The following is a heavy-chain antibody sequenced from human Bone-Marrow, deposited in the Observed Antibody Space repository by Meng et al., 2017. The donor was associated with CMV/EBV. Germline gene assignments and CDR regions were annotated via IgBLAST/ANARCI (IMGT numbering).Heavy chain of an antibody. D-gene: IGHD3-22*01. CDR3: AKGSDDSSGYYYSSYYYYMDV. CDR1: GFTFSSYE. CDR2: ISSSGSTI. J-gene: IGHJ6*02. V-gene: IGHV3-48*03. Sequence: GESLKISCAASGFTFSSYEMNWVRQAPGKGLEWVSYISSSGSTIYYADSVKGRFTISRDNAKNSLYLQMNSLRAEDTAVYYCAKGSDDSSGYYYSSYYYYMDVWGQGTTVTVSS.